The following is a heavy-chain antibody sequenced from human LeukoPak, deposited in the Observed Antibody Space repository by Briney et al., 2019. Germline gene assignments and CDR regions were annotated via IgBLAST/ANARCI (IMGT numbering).Heavy chain of an antibody. V-gene: IGHV3-11*05. D-gene: IGHD3-22*01. CDR2: ISSSSSYT. Sequence: PGGSLRLSCAASGFTFSDYYMSWIRQAPGKGLEWVSYISSSSSYTNYADSVKGRFTISRDNAKNSLYLQMNSLRAEDTAVYYCARVGYYDSSPFDYWGQGTLATVSS. CDR1: GFTFSDYY. J-gene: IGHJ4*02. CDR3: ARVGYYDSSPFDY.